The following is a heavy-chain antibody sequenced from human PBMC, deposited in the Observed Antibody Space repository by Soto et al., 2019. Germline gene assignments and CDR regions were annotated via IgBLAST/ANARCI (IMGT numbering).Heavy chain of an antibody. Sequence: GGSLRLSCAASGFTFSSYGMHWVRQAPGKGLEWVAVIWYDGSNKYYADSVKGRFTISRDNSKNTLYLQMNSLRAEDTAVYYCAREEIQLWFNYYYYYGMDVWGQGTTVTVSS. V-gene: IGHV3-33*01. CDR2: IWYDGSNK. D-gene: IGHD5-18*01. CDR1: GFTFSSYG. CDR3: AREEIQLWFNYYYYYGMDV. J-gene: IGHJ6*02.